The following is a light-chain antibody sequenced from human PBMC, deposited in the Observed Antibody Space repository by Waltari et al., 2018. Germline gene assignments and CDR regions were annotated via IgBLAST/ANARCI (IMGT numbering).Light chain of an antibody. J-gene: IGLJ3*02. CDR3: QTGGHGTWV. Sequence: QLVLTQSPSASASLGASVKLTCTLSSGHSSNVIAWLQQRPEKGPRYLMKVNSDGSHSKGDGIPDRFSGSSSGAARYLTISNLQSEDEADYFCQTGGHGTWVFGGGTTLTVL. V-gene: IGLV4-69*01. CDR1: SGHSSNV. CDR2: VNSDGSH.